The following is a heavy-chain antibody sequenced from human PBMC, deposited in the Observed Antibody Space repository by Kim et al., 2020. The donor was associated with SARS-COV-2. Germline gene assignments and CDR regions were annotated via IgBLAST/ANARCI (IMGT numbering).Heavy chain of an antibody. Sequence: GGSLRLSCAASGFTFSSYWMSWVRQAPGKGLEWVANIKQDGSEKYYVDSVKGRFTISRDNAKNSLYLQMNSLRAKDTAVYYCARDEPLTYSSSWYGTDYWGQGTLVTVSS. CDR2: IKQDGSEK. D-gene: IGHD6-13*01. CDR1: GFTFSSYW. J-gene: IGHJ4*02. CDR3: ARDEPLTYSSSWYGTDY. V-gene: IGHV3-7*01.